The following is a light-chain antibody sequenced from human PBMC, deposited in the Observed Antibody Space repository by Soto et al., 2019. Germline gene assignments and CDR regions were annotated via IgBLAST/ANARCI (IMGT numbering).Light chain of an antibody. V-gene: IGKV3-15*01. J-gene: IGKJ1*01. CDR2: GAS. Sequence: EIVMTQSPATLSVSPGERATLSCRASQSVNSNLAWYQQKPGQAPRLLIYGASTRATGIPARFSGSGSGTEFILTISSLQSEDFAVYYCQHYNNWPRTFGQGTKVEIK. CDR3: QHYNNWPRT. CDR1: QSVNSN.